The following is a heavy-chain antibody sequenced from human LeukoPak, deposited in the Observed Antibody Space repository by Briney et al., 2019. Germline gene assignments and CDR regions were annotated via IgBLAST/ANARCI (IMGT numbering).Heavy chain of an antibody. CDR1: GFTFGTYW. J-gene: IGHJ4*02. CDR3: AKDLGISSFDY. D-gene: IGHD6-19*01. V-gene: IGHV3-7*01. Sequence: GGSLRLSCAASGFTFGTYWMNWVRQAPGKGLEWVANIKQDGSETYYVDSVKGRFTISRDNSKNTLYLQMNSLRAEDTAVYYCAKDLGISSFDYWGQGTLVTVSS. CDR2: IKQDGSET.